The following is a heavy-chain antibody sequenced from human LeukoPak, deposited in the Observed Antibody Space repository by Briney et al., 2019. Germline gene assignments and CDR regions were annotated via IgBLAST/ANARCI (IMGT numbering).Heavy chain of an antibody. CDR2: TCPSGTT. D-gene: IGHD6-13*01. J-gene: IGHJ5*02. CDR1: GYSISSGYY. V-gene: IGHV4-38-2*02. Sequence: SETLSLTCTVSGYSISSGYYWGWIRQPPGKGLEWIGNTCPSGTTYYNPSLKTRVTISVDTSKNQFSLKLSSVTAADTAVYFCARAYSSSWYFNWFDPWGQGTLVTVSS. CDR3: ARAYSSSWYFNWFDP.